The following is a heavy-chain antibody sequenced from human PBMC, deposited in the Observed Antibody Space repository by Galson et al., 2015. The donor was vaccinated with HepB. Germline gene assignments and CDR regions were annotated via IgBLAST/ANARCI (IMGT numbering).Heavy chain of an antibody. Sequence: SLRLSCAASGFTFSSYAMHWVRQAPGKGLEWVAVISYDGSNKYYADSVKGRFTISRDNSKNTLYLQMNSLRAEDTAVYYCARDLEEQWLVARDYWGQGTLVTVSS. CDR3: ARDLEEQWLVARDY. J-gene: IGHJ4*02. D-gene: IGHD6-19*01. V-gene: IGHV3-30*04. CDR1: GFTFSSYA. CDR2: ISYDGSNK.